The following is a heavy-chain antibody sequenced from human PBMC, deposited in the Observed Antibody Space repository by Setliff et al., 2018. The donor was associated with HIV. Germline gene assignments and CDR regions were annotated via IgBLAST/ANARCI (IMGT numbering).Heavy chain of an antibody. CDR2: TNPSGST. Sequence: SETLSLTCAVYVGSFSGHYWIWIRQPPGKGLEWIGETNPSGSTKYNPSLKSRVTISVDSSKNQFSLELTSVTAADTAVYYLARPSCGIGGGAHFDSWGQGTLVTVSS. CDR1: VGSFSGHY. J-gene: IGHJ4*02. D-gene: IGHD3-3*01. CDR3: ARPSCGIGGGAHFDS. V-gene: IGHV4-34*01.